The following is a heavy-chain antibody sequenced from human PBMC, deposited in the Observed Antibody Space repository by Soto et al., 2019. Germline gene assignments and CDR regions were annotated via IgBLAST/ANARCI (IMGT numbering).Heavy chain of an antibody. CDR2: IYYSGST. J-gene: IGHJ4*02. CDR3: ARDQVFSY. CDR1: GGSISSSNW. D-gene: IGHD3-10*01. V-gene: IGHV4-4*02. Sequence: PSETLSLTCAVSGGSISSSNWWSWVRQPPGKGLEWIGDIYYSGSTNYNPSLKSRVTISVDTSKNQFSLKLSSVTAADTAVYYCARDQVFSYWGQGTLVTVSS.